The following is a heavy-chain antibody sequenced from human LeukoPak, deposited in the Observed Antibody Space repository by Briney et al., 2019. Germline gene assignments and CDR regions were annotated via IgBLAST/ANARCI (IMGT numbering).Heavy chain of an antibody. D-gene: IGHD5-24*01. CDR2: IYYSGST. V-gene: IGHV4-30-4*01. J-gene: IGHJ6*02. CDR1: GGSISSGDYY. CDR3: ARDGDGYGVDV. Sequence: SQTLSLTCTVSGGSISSGDYYWSWIRQPPGKGLEWIGFIYYSGSTYYNPSLKSRVTISVDTSKNQFSLKLSSVTAADTAVYYCARDGDGYGVDVWGRGTTVTVSS.